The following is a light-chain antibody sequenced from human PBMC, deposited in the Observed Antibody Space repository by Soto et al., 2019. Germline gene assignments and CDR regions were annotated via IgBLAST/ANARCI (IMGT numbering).Light chain of an antibody. CDR2: AAS. CDR3: QQLNFYHFA. V-gene: IGKV1-9*01. CDR1: QGISSY. Sequence: DIQLTQSPSVLSASVGDRVTITCRASQGISSYLAWYQQKPGKAPKLLLYAASTLQSGVPSRFSGSGSGTEFTLTISSLQPEEFASYYCQQLNFYHFAFGPGTKVHIK. J-gene: IGKJ3*01.